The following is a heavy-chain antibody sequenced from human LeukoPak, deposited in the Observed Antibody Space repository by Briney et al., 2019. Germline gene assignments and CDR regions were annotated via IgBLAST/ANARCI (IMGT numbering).Heavy chain of an antibody. V-gene: IGHV4-34*01. CDR2: INHSGST. Sequence: SETLSLTCAVYGGSFSGYYWSWIRQPPGKGLEWIGEINHSGSTNYNPSLKSRVTISVDTSKNQFSLKLSSVTAADTAVYYCARQSGSGPEYFQHWGQGTLVTVSS. CDR1: GGSFSGYY. J-gene: IGHJ1*01. D-gene: IGHD6-19*01. CDR3: ARQSGSGPEYFQH.